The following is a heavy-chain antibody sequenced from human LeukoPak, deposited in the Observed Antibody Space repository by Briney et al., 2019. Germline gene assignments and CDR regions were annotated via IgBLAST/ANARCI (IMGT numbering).Heavy chain of an antibody. V-gene: IGHV4-39*01. CDR1: GGSISSSSYY. J-gene: IGHJ4*02. Sequence: RPSETLSLTCTVSGGSISSSSYYWGWIRQPPGKGLAWIGSIYYSGSTYYNPSLKSRVTISVDTSKNQFSLKLSSVTAADTAVYYCAEEGGDYWGQGTLVTVSS. D-gene: IGHD3-16*01. CDR3: AEEGGDY. CDR2: IYYSGST.